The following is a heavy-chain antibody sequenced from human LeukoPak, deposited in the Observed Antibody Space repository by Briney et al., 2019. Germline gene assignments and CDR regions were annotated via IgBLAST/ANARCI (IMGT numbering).Heavy chain of an antibody. Sequence: ASVKVSCKASGYTFTSYGISWVRQAPGQGLEWMGWMNPNSGNTGYAQKFQGRVTMTRNTSISTAYMELSSLRSEDTAVYYCARRRGASSSWYRWFDPWGQGTLVTVSS. J-gene: IGHJ5*02. D-gene: IGHD6-13*01. V-gene: IGHV1-8*02. CDR3: ARRRGASSSWYRWFDP. CDR1: GYTFTSYG. CDR2: MNPNSGNT.